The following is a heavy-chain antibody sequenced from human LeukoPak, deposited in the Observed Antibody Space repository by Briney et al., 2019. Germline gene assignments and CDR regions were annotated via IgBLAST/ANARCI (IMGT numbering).Heavy chain of an antibody. CDR1: GFTFSSYA. D-gene: IGHD6-19*01. J-gene: IGHJ4*02. CDR2: ISGSGGST. V-gene: IGHV3-23*01. CDR3: ARGHSGWYDY. Sequence: GGSLRLSCAASGFTFSSYAMSWVRQAPGEGLRWVSAISGSGGSTYYADSVKGRFTISRDNSKNTLYLQMNSLRAEDTAVYYCARGHSGWYDYWGPGTLVTVSS.